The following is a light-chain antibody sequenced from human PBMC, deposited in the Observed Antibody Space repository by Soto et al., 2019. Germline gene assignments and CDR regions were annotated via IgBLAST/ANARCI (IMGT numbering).Light chain of an antibody. Sequence: QAVVTQPPSVSGAPGQRVTISCTGSSSNIGAGYDVHWYQQLPGTAPKLLIYGNSNRPSGVPDRVSGSKSDTSASLAITGLQAEDEADYYCQSYDSSLSVVFGGGTKLTVL. V-gene: IGLV1-40*01. CDR1: SSNIGAGYD. CDR3: QSYDSSLSVV. CDR2: GNS. J-gene: IGLJ2*01.